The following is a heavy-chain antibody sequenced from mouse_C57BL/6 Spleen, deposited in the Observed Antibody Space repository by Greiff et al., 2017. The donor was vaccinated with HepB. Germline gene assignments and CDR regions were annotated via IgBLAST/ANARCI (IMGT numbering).Heavy chain of an antibody. CDR1: GYTFTDYA. D-gene: IGHD2-3*01. CDR3: ARRGGYYPFDY. CDR2: ISTYYGDA. V-gene: IGHV1-67*01. Sequence: QVQLQQSGPELVRPGVSVKISCKGSGYTFTDYAMHWVKQSHAKSLEWIGVISTYYGDASYNQKFKDKATMTVEKSSSTAYMELARLTSEDSAVYYCARRGGYYPFDYWGQGTTLTVSS. J-gene: IGHJ2*01.